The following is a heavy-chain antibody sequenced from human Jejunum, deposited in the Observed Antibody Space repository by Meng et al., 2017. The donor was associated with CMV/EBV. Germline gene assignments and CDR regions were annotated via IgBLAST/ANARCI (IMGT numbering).Heavy chain of an antibody. CDR3: AKDRSAYYYYGMDV. V-gene: IGHV3-23*01. Sequence: SGFPFSSYAMPWVRQAPGKGLEWVSGISESGTYYADSVRGRFTISRDNSKYMFYLQMNSLRAEDTAVYYCAKDRSAYYYYGMDVWGQGTTVTVSS. CDR2: ISESGT. CDR1: GFPFSSYA. J-gene: IGHJ6*01.